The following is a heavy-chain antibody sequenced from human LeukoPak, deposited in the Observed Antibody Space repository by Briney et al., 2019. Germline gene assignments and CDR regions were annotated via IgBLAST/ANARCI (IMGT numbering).Heavy chain of an antibody. CDR3: AKGKTRYCSSTSCPAYNWFDP. J-gene: IGHJ5*02. CDR1: GFAFSSYA. CDR2: ISWNSGSI. Sequence: GGSLRLSCAASGFAFSSYAMSWVRQAPGKGLEWVSGISWNSGSIGYADSVKGRFTISRDNAKNSLYLQMNSLRAEDTALYYCAKGKTRYCSSTSCPAYNWFDPWGQGTLVTVSS. D-gene: IGHD2-2*01. V-gene: IGHV3-9*01.